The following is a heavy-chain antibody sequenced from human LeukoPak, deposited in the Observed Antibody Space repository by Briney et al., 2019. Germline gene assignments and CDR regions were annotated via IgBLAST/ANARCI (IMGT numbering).Heavy chain of an antibody. J-gene: IGHJ6*03. CDR1: GGSISSSSYY. V-gene: IGHV4-61*02. CDR3: AREASPTVTTFDPGYYYMDV. D-gene: IGHD4-17*01. Sequence: SETLSLTCTVSGGSISSSSYYWSWIRQPAGTALEWIGRVYTSGTITYNPSLKSRVTMSVDTSKNQFSLKLSSVTAADTAVYYCAREASPTVTTFDPGYYYMDVWGKGTTVTISS. CDR2: VYTSGTI.